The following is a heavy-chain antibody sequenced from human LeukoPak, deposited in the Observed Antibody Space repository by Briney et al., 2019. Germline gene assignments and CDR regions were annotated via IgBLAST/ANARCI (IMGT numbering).Heavy chain of an antibody. J-gene: IGHJ4*02. CDR3: ARLDVWRSQLTNFDY. D-gene: IGHD3-16*01. CDR1: GYSFTSYW. CDR2: IYPGDSDT. Sequence: PGESLKISCKGSGYSFTSYWIGWVRQMPGKGLEWMGIIYPGDSDTRYSPSFQGQVTISADKSISTAYLQWSSLKASDTAMYYCARLDVWRSQLTNFDYWGQGTLVTVSS. V-gene: IGHV5-51*01.